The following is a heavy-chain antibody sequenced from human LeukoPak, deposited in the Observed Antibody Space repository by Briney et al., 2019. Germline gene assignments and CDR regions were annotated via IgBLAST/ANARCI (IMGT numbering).Heavy chain of an antibody. Sequence: ASVKVSCKVSGYTLTELSMHWVRQAPGKGLEWMGGFDPEDGETIYAQKFQGRVTMTEDTSTDTAYMELSSLRSEDTAVYYCARGEYRFSYYYYYMDVWGKGTTVTVSS. D-gene: IGHD2-2*01. CDR3: ARGEYRFSYYYYYMDV. J-gene: IGHJ6*03. V-gene: IGHV1-24*01. CDR2: FDPEDGET. CDR1: GYTLTELS.